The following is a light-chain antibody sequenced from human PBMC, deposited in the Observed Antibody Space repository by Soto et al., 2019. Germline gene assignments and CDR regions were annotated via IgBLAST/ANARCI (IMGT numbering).Light chain of an antibody. J-gene: IGLJ3*02. CDR3: CSYAGSYTWV. CDR2: DVN. V-gene: IGLV2-11*01. CDR1: SSYVGGYNF. Sequence: QSALTQPRSVSGSPGQSVTISCTGTSSYVGGYNFVSWYQQHPGKAPKLMIYDVNKRPSGVPDRFSDSKSGNTASLTISGLQAEDEADYYCCSYAGSYTWVFGGGTKLTVL.